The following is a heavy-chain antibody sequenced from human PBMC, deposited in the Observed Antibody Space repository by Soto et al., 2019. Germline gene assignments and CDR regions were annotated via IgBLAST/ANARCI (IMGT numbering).Heavy chain of an antibody. V-gene: IGHV1-69*01. CDR2: IIPIFGTA. Sequence: QVQLVQSGAEVKKPGSSVKVSCKASGGTFSSYAISWVRQAPGQGLEWMGGIIPIFGTANYAQKFQGRVMITADESTSTAYMELSNLRSEDTAVYYCARDREYCSGGSCYPYWYFDLWGRGTLVTVSS. D-gene: IGHD2-15*01. CDR3: ARDREYCSGGSCYPYWYFDL. CDR1: GGTFSSYA. J-gene: IGHJ2*01.